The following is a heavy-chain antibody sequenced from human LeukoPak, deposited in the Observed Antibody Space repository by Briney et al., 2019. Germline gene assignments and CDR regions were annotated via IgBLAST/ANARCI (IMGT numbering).Heavy chain of an antibody. CDR1: GYTFTGYY. CDR2: INPNSGGT. J-gene: IGHJ6*02. D-gene: IGHD6-13*01. CDR3: ASGGGQQLVREDYYYGMDV. Sequence: VASVKVSCKASGYTFTGYYMHWVRQAPGQGLEWMGWINPNSGGTNYAQKFQGWVTMTRDTSISTAYMELSRLRSDDTAVYCCASGGGQQLVREDYYYGMDVWGQGTTVTVSS. V-gene: IGHV1-2*04.